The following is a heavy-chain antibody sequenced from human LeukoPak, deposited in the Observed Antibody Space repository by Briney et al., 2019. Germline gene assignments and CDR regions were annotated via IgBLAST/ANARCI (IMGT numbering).Heavy chain of an antibody. CDR1: GFTFSDHS. D-gene: IGHD6-13*01. Sequence: PGGTLRLSCVASGFTFSDHSMGWFRQAPGKRLVWVVRTRNNANSYTTDYAASEKGRFTISRDDSKNSLYLQMNSLKTEDTAVYYCASARGIYYFYYMDVWGKGTTVTVSS. CDR2: TRNNANSYTT. V-gene: IGHV3-72*01. J-gene: IGHJ6*03. CDR3: ASARGIYYFYYMDV.